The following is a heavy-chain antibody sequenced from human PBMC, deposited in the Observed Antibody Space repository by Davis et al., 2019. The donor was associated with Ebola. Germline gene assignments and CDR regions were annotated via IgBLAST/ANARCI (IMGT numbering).Heavy chain of an antibody. V-gene: IGHV4-4*08. CDR1: GDSISSYY. Sequence: PSETLSLTCTVSGDSISSYYWNWIRQPAGKGLEWIGHIYGGGSTNYNPSLKSRVAISLDRSNNQVSLRLSAVTAADTAVYYCARNSTTSPDYSHSYYGMDVWGPGTTVIVSS. CDR2: IYGGGST. CDR3: ARNSTTSPDYSHSYYGMDV. D-gene: IGHD2/OR15-2a*01. J-gene: IGHJ6*02.